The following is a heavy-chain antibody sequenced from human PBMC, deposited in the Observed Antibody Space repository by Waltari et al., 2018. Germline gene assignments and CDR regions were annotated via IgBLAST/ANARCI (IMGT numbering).Heavy chain of an antibody. Sequence: VQLVQSGAEVKTPGESLKISCKGSGYSFTSYWNGWVLQLPGKGRECMGIFYPGDSDTIYSPSFQVQVTISADKSISTAYLQWSSLKASDTAMYYCARHEGSYYYDSSGYDETTYNWFDPWGQGTLVTVSS. CDR2: FYPGDSDT. J-gene: IGHJ5*02. CDR3: ARHEGSYYYDSSGYDETTYNWFDP. V-gene: IGHV5-51*01. CDR1: GYSFTSYW. D-gene: IGHD3-22*01.